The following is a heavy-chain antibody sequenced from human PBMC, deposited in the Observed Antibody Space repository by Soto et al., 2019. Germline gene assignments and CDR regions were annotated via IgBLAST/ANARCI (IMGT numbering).Heavy chain of an antibody. V-gene: IGHV3-74*01. Sequence: VGSLRLSCEGSGFTFSAYWMHWVRQVPGKGLIWVSRISDDGSTTTYADSVKGRFTISRDNAKNTLYLQMNSLRADDTGLYYCTRGPRGRSTGTGDHWGQGTPVTISS. D-gene: IGHD1-1*01. J-gene: IGHJ4*02. CDR1: GFTFSAYW. CDR3: TRGPRGRSTGTGDH. CDR2: ISDDGSTT.